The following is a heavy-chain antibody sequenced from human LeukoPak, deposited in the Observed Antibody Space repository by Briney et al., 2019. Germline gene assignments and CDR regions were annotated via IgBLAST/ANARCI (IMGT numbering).Heavy chain of an antibody. CDR2: IYPGDSDT. CDR1: GHSFTSYW. D-gene: IGHD3-22*01. J-gene: IGHJ3*02. CDR3: ARPAGAMTVVGDAFDI. V-gene: IGHV5-51*01. Sequence: GESLKISCKGSGHSFTSYWIGWVRQMPGKGLEWMGIIYPGDSDTRYSPSFQGQVTISADKYISTAYLQWSSLKASDTAMYYCARPAGAMTVVGDAFDIWGQGTMVTVSS.